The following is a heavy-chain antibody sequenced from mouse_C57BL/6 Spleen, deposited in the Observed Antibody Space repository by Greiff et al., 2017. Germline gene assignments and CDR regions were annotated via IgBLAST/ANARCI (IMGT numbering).Heavy chain of an antibody. Sequence: EVKVEESGGGLVKPGGSLKLSCAASGFTFSSYAMSWVRQTPEKRLEWVATISDGGSYTYYPDNVKGRFTISRDNAKNNLYLQMSHLKSEDTAMYYCARGTTVVEDWFAYWGQGTLVTVSA. CDR1: GFTFSSYA. D-gene: IGHD1-1*01. CDR3: ARGTTVVEDWFAY. CDR2: ISDGGSYT. J-gene: IGHJ3*01. V-gene: IGHV5-4*03.